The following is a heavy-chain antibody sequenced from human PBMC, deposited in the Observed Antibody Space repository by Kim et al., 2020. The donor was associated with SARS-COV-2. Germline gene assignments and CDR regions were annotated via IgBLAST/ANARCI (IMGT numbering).Heavy chain of an antibody. CDR3: GRDVFGSGSY. CDR1: GLTFTTYW. V-gene: IGHV3-7*01. CDR2: IKTDGSDK. J-gene: IGHJ4*02. Sequence: GGSLRLSCVGTGLTFTTYWMDWVRQAPGKGLEGVPKIKTDGSDKGYVDSVRDRFTISRDNAKNSVFLQMNNLRAEDTGLYYCGRDVFGSGSYWGQGSLVTVSS. D-gene: IGHD6-19*01.